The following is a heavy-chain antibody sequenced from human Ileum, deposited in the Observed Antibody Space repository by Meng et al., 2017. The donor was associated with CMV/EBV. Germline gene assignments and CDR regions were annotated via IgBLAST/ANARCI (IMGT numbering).Heavy chain of an antibody. CDR2: IYHSGST. CDR3: ARIEDLSGRGPHDY. D-gene: IGHD3-10*01. V-gene: IGHV4-4*02. J-gene: IGHJ4*02. Sequence: SVGSMSSSNWWSWVRQPPGKGLEWIGDIYHSGSTNYNPSLKSRVTISVDKSKNQFSLKLSSVTAADTAVYYCARIEDLSGRGPHDYWGQGTLVTVSS. CDR1: VGSMSSSNW.